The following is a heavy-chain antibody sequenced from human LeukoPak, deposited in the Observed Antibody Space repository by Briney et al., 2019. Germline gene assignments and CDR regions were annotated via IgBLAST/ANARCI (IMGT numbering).Heavy chain of an antibody. J-gene: IGHJ4*02. D-gene: IGHD5-18*01. CDR3: AREGGHGYGYDY. V-gene: IGHV3-20*04. CDR1: GFSFDDYG. Sequence: GGSLRLSCAASGFSFDDYGLTWVRQAPGKGLEWVSGINWNGDSTDYADSVKGRFTISRDNAKNSLYLQMNSLRAEDTAVYYCAREGGHGYGYDYWGQGTLVTVSS. CDR2: INWNGDST.